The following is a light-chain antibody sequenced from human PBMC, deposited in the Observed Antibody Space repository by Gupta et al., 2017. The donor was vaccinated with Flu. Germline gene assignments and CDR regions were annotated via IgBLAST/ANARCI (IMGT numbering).Light chain of an antibody. J-gene: IGKJ4*01. CDR3: QQYNNWHPLT. Sequence: EIVMTQSPATLSVSPGERATLSCRASQSVSSNLAWYQQKPGQAPRLLIYGASTRATGIPARFSGSGSGTEFTLTISRLQSEDFAVYYCQQYNNWHPLTFGGGTKVEIK. CDR2: GAS. V-gene: IGKV3-15*01. CDR1: QSVSSN.